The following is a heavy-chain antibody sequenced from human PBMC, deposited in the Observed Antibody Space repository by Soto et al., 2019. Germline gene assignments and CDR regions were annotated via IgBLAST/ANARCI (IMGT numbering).Heavy chain of an antibody. J-gene: IGHJ6*03. CDR1: GYTLTELS. Sequence: ASVKVSCKVSGYTLTELSMHWVRQAPGKGLEWMGGFDPEDGETIYAQKFQGRVTMTEDTSTDTAYMELSSLRSEDTAVYYCATGVGFGDPGYYYYYHMDVWGQGTTVTVSS. D-gene: IGHD3-10*01. V-gene: IGHV1-24*01. CDR3: ATGVGFGDPGYYYYYHMDV. CDR2: FDPEDGET.